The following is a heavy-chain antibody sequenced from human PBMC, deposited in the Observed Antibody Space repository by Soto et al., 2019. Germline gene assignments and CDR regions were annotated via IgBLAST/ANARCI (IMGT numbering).Heavy chain of an antibody. CDR2: IYHSGST. J-gene: IGHJ4*02. CDR3: PRQLYDHLTGDYGGFED. V-gene: IGHV4-4*02. Sequence: SETLSLTCAVSGGSISSSNWWSWVRQPPGKGLEWFGEIYHSGSTNYNPSLKRRVTISVDKSKNQFSLKLSSVTAADTAVYYCPRQLYDHLTGDYGGFEDWPQGALGTITS. CDR1: GGSISSSNW. D-gene: IGHD3-9*01.